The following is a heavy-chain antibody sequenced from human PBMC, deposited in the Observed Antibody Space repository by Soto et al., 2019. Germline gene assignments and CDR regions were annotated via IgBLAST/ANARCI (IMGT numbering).Heavy chain of an antibody. V-gene: IGHV6-1*01. Sequence: SQTLSLTCAISGDSVSGNSAAWNWIRQSPSRGLEWLGRTYYRSRWYNDYAVSVKSRITVTPDTSKNQFPLQLNSVTPEDTAVYYCASDSRGRYYGMDVWGQGTTVTVSS. CDR3: ASDSRGRYYGMDV. CDR1: GDSVSGNSAA. D-gene: IGHD3-10*01. CDR2: TYYRSRWYN. J-gene: IGHJ6*02.